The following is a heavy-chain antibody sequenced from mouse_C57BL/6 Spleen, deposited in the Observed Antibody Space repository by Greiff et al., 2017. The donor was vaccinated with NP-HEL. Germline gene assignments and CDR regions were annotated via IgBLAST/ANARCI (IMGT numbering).Heavy chain of an antibody. Sequence: QVQLQQSGAELVRPGASVKLSCKASGYTFTDYYINWVKQRPGQGLEWIARIYPGSGNTYYNEKFKGKATLTAEKSSSTAYMQLSSLTSEDSAVYFCAREQGDYGFAYWGQGTLVTVSA. CDR2: IYPGSGNT. D-gene: IGHD2-4*01. CDR1: GYTFTDYY. CDR3: AREQGDYGFAY. V-gene: IGHV1-76*01. J-gene: IGHJ3*01.